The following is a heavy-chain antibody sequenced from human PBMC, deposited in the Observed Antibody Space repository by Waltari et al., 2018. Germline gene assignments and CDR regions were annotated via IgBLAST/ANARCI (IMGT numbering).Heavy chain of an antibody. CDR3: ARGWSHRSPAAGCDY. D-gene: IGHD6-13*01. J-gene: IGHJ4*02. Sequence: QVQLQVSGPGLVKPSETLSLTCTVSGGSISSDYWSWIRQTPGKGVEWSGYIYYSGSTNDNPPRKSRVTKSVDTSKNQYALKLSAVTAADTAVYDCARGWSHRSPAAGCDYWGQGTLVTVSS. CDR1: GGSISSDY. V-gene: IGHV4-59*01. CDR2: IYYSGST.